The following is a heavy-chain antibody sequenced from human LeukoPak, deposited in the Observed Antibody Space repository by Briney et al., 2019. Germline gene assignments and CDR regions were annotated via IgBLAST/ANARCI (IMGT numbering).Heavy chain of an antibody. CDR3: ARTIGSYTTGWYNIDY. D-gene: IGHD6-19*01. CDR1: GYSITNYW. Sequence: GESLKISCKGSGYSITNYWIAWVRQMPGKGLEWMGIIYPGDSDTRYSPSFQGQVTISADKSITTAYLQWSSLKASDTAIYYCARTIGSYTTGWYNIDYWGQGTLVTVSS. V-gene: IGHV5-51*01. CDR2: IYPGDSDT. J-gene: IGHJ4*02.